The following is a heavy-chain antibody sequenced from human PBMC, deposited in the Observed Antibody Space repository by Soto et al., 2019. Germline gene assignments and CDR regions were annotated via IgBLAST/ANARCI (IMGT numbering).Heavy chain of an antibody. V-gene: IGHV3-11*01. J-gene: IGHJ4*02. CDR3: ARMFSRYDPLYYFDY. CDR1: GFSFSDSY. Sequence: GGSLRLSCAASGFSFSDSYMSWIRQAPGKGLEWISYISSSGGGIYYADSVRGQFTISRDNAKNSLYLQVNSLRAEDTAVYFCARMFSRYDPLYYFDYWGQGTLVTVSS. CDR2: ISSSGGGI. D-gene: IGHD1-1*01.